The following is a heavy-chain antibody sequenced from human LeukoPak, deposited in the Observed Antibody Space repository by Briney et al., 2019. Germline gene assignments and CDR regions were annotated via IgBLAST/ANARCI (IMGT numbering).Heavy chain of an antibody. V-gene: IGHV4-38-2*02. D-gene: IGHD2-2*01. J-gene: IGHJ4*02. CDR2: INHSGIT. CDR1: SYSITSSYS. Sequence: PSETLSLTCDASSYSITSSYSSTSSHSGGWMRQPPGQGLEWIGSINHSGITFYKPSLKSRVTISVDTSKNQFSLKLTSVTAADTAFYYCARDVPSGHFDYWGQGALVTVSS. CDR3: ARDVPSGHFDY.